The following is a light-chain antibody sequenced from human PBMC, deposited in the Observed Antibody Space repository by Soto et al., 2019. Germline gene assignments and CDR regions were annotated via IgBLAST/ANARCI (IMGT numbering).Light chain of an antibody. CDR2: EVN. CDR1: SSDVGGYNY. V-gene: IGLV2-8*01. CDR3: NSYAVNNTLGV. Sequence: QSALTQPPSASGSPGQSVTISCTGTSSDVGGYNYVSWYQQHPGKAPKLMIYEVNKRPSGVPDRFSGSKSGNTASLTVSGLQAEDEADYYCNSYAVNNTLGVFGGGTKVTVL. J-gene: IGLJ2*01.